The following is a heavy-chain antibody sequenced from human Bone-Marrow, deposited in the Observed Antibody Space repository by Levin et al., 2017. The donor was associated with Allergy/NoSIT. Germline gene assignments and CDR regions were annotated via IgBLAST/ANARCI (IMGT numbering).Heavy chain of an antibody. CDR3: ARLREGSRTDEGMDV. J-gene: IGHJ6*02. CDR1: GFSVVSNY. D-gene: IGHD3-10*01. Sequence: PSETLSLTCAASGFSVVSNYMAWVRQAPGKGLEWISIIYSGGRTYYSSSVGGRFTISRDNSNNTLYLQMNNLRAGDTAIYYCARLREGSRTDEGMDVWGQGTTVTVSS. CDR2: IYSGGRT. V-gene: IGHV3-53*01.